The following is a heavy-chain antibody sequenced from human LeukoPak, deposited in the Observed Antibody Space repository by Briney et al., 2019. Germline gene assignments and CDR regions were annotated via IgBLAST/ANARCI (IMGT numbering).Heavy chain of an antibody. CDR1: GGSISSGGYY. D-gene: IGHD3-22*01. CDR2: IYYSGST. Sequence: SETLSLTCTVSGGSISSGGYYWGWIRQPPGKGLEWIGSIYYSGSTYYNPSLESRVTITVDTSKNQFSLNLSSVTAADTAVYYCARSHHYFDSRAPPYYFDYWGQGTLVTVSS. J-gene: IGHJ4*02. CDR3: ARSHHYFDSRAPPYYFDY. V-gene: IGHV4-39*07.